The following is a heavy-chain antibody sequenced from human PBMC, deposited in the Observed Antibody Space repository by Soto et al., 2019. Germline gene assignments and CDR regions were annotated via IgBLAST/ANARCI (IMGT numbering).Heavy chain of an antibody. J-gene: IGHJ4*02. CDR1: GFTFSSYA. CDR3: AKDPRESSGWTYYFDY. D-gene: IGHD6-19*01. CDR2: ISGSGGST. V-gene: IGHV3-23*01. Sequence: GGSLRLSCAASGFTFSSYAMSWVRQAPGKGLEWVSAISGSGGSTYYADSVKGRFTISRDNSKNTLYLQMNSLRAEDTAVYYCAKDPRESSGWTYYFDYWGQGTLVTVSS.